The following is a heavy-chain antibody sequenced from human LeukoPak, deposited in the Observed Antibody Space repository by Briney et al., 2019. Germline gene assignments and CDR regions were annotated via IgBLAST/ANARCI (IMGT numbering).Heavy chain of an antibody. Sequence: SETLSLTCTVSGGSISSSSYYWGWIRQPPGKGLEWIGSIYYSGSTYYNPSLKSRVTISVDTSKNQFSLKLSSVTAADTAVYYCARGIHGDYKLTFFDYWGQGTLVTVSS. J-gene: IGHJ4*02. D-gene: IGHD4-17*01. V-gene: IGHV4-39*07. CDR2: IYYSGST. CDR3: ARGIHGDYKLTFFDY. CDR1: GGSISSSSYY.